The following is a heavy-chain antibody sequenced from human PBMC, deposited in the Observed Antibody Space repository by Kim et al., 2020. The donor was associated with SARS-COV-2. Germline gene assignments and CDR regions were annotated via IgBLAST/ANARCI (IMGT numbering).Heavy chain of an antibody. Sequence: ASVKVSCKAFGYNFTTYSISWVRQAPGQGLEYMGCISAYNGNRNYAQKVQGRVTMTTDTSTSVAYMELRSLRSDDTAVYYCARLLGGGSYYDYWGQGTLVTVSS. D-gene: IGHD3-10*01. V-gene: IGHV1-18*01. J-gene: IGHJ4*02. CDR2: ISAYNGNR. CDR1: GYNFTTYS. CDR3: ARLLGGGSYYDY.